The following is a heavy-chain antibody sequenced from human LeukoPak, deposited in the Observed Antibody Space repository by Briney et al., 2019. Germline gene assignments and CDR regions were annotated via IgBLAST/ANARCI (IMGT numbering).Heavy chain of an antibody. Sequence: SETLSLTCTVSGYSIRNGYFWGWIRQPPGKGLEWIGSIYQSGFTYYNPSRKSRVTISVDTSKNQFSLKLSSVTAADTAVYYCARRPHCSGDTCYTRWFDSWGQGTLVTVSS. CDR2: IYQSGFT. CDR3: ARRPHCSGDTCYTRWFDS. D-gene: IGHD2-15*01. V-gene: IGHV4-38-2*02. J-gene: IGHJ5*01. CDR1: GYSIRNGYF.